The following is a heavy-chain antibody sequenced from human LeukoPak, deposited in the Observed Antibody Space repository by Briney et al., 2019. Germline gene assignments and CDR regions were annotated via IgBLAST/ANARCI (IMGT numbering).Heavy chain of an antibody. D-gene: IGHD6-19*01. V-gene: IGHV3-30*02. Sequence: GGSLRLSCAASGFTFSSYGMHWVRQAPGKGLEWVAFIRYDGSNKYHADSVKGRFTISRDNSKNTLYLQMNSLRAEDTAVYYCAKLSKAGIAVAGRNYWGQGTLVTVSS. J-gene: IGHJ4*02. CDR2: IRYDGSNK. CDR3: AKLSKAGIAVAGRNY. CDR1: GFTFSSYG.